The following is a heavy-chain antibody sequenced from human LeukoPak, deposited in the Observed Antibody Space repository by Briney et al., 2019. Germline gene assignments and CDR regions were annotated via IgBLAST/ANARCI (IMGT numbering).Heavy chain of an antibody. CDR3: ARDRLTTVTTFHFDY. CDR1: GFTFSSYA. V-gene: IGHV3-33*01. Sequence: PGGSLRLSCAASGFTFSSYAMHWVRQAPRKGLEWVAVIWSDTTNKYYADSVKGRFTISRDNSKNTLYLQMSSLRAEDTAMYYCARDRLTTVTTFHFDYWGQGTLVTVSS. D-gene: IGHD4-17*01. CDR2: IWSDTTNK. J-gene: IGHJ4*02.